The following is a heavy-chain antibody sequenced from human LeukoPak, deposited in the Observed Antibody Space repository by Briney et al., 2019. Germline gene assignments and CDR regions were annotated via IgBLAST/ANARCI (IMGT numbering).Heavy chain of an antibody. CDR2: MNPNSGNT. Sequence: ASVKVSCKASGYTFTSYDINWVRQATGQGLEWMGWMNPNSGNTGYAQKFQGRVTMTRNTSISTAYMGLSSLRSEDTAVYYCARGRPRYCSSTSCFDYWGQGTLVTVSS. CDR1: GYTFTSYD. D-gene: IGHD2-2*01. J-gene: IGHJ4*02. CDR3: ARGRPRYCSSTSCFDY. V-gene: IGHV1-8*01.